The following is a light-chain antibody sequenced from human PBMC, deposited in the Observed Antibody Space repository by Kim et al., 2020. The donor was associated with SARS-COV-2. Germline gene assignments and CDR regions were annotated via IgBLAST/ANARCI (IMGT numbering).Light chain of an antibody. CDR1: QSVNSNY. J-gene: IGKJ4*01. V-gene: IGKV3-20*01. CDR2: SGS. Sequence: PPSISATPTCRPSQSVNSNYLAWYQQQPGRAPRLLIFSGSSRATGIPDRFSGSGSGTDFTLTISRLEAEDVGVYYCQQHGSSPLTFGGGTKVEIK. CDR3: QQHGSSPLT.